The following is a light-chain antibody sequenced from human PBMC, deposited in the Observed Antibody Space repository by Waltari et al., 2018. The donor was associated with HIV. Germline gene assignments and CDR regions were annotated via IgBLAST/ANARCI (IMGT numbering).Light chain of an antibody. V-gene: IGKV3-11*01. Sequence: ETVFTQSPATLSVSPGERATLSCRASESISTFLSWYQQKPGQAPKVLISDASNRATGVPARFSGSGSGTDFTLTITSLEPEDVAVYYCQQRSNWPHTFGQGTKLEI. CDR3: QQRSNWPHT. CDR2: DAS. CDR1: ESISTF. J-gene: IGKJ2*01.